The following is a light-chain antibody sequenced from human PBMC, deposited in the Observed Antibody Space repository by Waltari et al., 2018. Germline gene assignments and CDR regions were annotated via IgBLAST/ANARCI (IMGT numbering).Light chain of an antibody. J-gene: IGKJ1*01. Sequence: IVMTQSIVMLYVSPGECVTLSCRASQNVSTNLAWYQQKPGQAPRLLIYDASTRASGIPARFSGSGSATEFTLTISSLQSEDFAVYFCQHYNDWPPGTFGQGTKVEI. CDR1: QNVSTN. CDR3: QHYNDWPPGT. V-gene: IGKV3-15*01. CDR2: DAS.